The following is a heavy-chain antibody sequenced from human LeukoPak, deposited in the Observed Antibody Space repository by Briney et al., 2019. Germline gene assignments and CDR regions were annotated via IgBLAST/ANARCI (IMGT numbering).Heavy chain of an antibody. CDR1: GYSFTNYW. V-gene: IGHV5-51*01. CDR3: ARQTPNQYGMDV. J-gene: IGHJ6*02. CDR2: IYPDDSNP. Sequence: GEPLKISCKGSGYSFTNYWIGWVRQMPGKGLEWLGIIYPDDSNPRYSPSFQGQVTISVDKSISTAYLQWSSLKASDTAMYYCARQTPNQYGMDVWGQGTTVTVSS.